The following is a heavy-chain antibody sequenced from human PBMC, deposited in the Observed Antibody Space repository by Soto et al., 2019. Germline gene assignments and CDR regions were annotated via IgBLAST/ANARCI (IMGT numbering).Heavy chain of an antibody. CDR3: ARDPQLHYYYYGMDV. CDR1: GGTFSSYA. D-gene: IGHD1-7*01. J-gene: IGHJ6*02. V-gene: IGHV1-69*13. Sequence: GASVKVSCKASGGTFSSYAISWVRQAPGQGLEWMGGIIPIFGTANYAQKFQGRVTITADESTSTAYMELSSLRSEDTAVYYCARDPQLHYYYYGMDVWGQGTMVTVSS. CDR2: IIPIFGTA.